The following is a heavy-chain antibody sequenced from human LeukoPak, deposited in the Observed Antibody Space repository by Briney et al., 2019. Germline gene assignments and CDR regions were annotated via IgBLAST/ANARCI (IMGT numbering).Heavy chain of an antibody. V-gene: IGHV3-74*01. CDR2: TNGDGSDT. J-gene: IGHJ4*02. D-gene: IGHD3-16*01. Sequence: GGSLRLSCAASGFTLSNSWMHWVRQAPGKGLVWVSRTNGDGSDTSYADSVKGRFTISRDNAKNSLYLQMNSLRAEDTAVYYCARDEGGFDYWGQGTLVTVSS. CDR3: ARDEGGFDY. CDR1: GFTLSNSW.